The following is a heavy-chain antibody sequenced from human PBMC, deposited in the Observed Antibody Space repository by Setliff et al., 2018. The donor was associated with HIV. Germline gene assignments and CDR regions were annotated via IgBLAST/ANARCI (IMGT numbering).Heavy chain of an antibody. D-gene: IGHD3-3*01. CDR2: IISILGTP. CDR1: GGTFSAYA. CDR3: AKELGFWSGYSGPPLAY. V-gene: IGHV1-69*04. Sequence: SVKVSCKASGGTFSAYAVNWVRQAPGQGLEWMGRIISILGTPNYSHKFQGRVTITADKSTTTTYMELSSLRAEDTAVYYCAKELGFWSGYSGPPLAYWGQGTLVTVSS. J-gene: IGHJ4*02.